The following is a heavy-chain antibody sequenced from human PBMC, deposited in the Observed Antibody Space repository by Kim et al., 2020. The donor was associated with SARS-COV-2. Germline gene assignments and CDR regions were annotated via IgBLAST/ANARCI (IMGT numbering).Heavy chain of an antibody. CDR1: GLSFSDSY. CDR2: ISTRGESI. J-gene: IGHJ4*02. CDR3: ARSGNGSNAFGI. D-gene: IGHD3-3*01. Sequence: GGSLRLSCAASGLSFSDSYMNWVRQAPGKGLEWLSFISTRGESIFYADSVEGRFTISRDNAKNSLYLQMNYLRDEDTAVYYCARSGNGSNAFGIWGQGVL. V-gene: IGHV3-11*01.